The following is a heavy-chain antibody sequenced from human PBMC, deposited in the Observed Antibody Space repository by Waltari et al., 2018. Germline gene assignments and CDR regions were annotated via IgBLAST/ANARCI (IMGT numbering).Heavy chain of an antibody. V-gene: IGHV4-38-2*02. CDR3: AREMGSSTYL. CDR2: IYHSGST. CDR1: GYSISSGYY. D-gene: IGHD2-2*01. J-gene: IGHJ5*02. Sequence: QVQLQESGPGLVKPSETLSLTCTVSGYSISSGYYWGWIRQPPGKGLEWIGGIYHSGSTYYNPSLKSRVTISVDTSKNQFSLKLSSVTAADPAVYYCAREMGSSTYLWGQGTLVTVSS.